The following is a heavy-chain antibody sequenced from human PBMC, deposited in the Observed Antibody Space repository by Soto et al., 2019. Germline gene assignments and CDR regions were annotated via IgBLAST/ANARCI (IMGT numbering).Heavy chain of an antibody. CDR2: ISYDVSHK. D-gene: IGHD2-15*01. Sequence: QVQLVESGGGVVQPWRSLRLSCAGSGFTFSNYGLHWVRQAPGKGLEWVAVISYDVSHKYYADSVKGRFTICRDNSNNILYLQMDSLRAEDTAVYYCAKDGAPRYCGRSSCHPAGAYWGQGTLVTVSS. J-gene: IGHJ4*02. CDR1: GFTFSNYG. CDR3: AKDGAPRYCGRSSCHPAGAY. V-gene: IGHV3-30*18.